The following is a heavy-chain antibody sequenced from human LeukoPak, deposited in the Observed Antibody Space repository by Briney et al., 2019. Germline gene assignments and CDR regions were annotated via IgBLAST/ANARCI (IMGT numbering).Heavy chain of an antibody. J-gene: IGHJ6*02. Sequence: GGSLRLSCAVSGFTFSDYYMNWIRQAPGKGLEWVSYISSSGGTIYYADSVKGRFTISRDNAKNSLYLQMNSLRAEDTAVYYCARGVSNGMDVWGQGTTVTVSS. V-gene: IGHV3-11*01. CDR2: ISSSGGTI. CDR3: ARGVSNGMDV. CDR1: GFTFSDYY. D-gene: IGHD3-10*01.